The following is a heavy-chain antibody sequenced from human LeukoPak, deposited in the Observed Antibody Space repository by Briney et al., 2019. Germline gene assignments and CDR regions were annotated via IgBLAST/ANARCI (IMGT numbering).Heavy chain of an antibody. Sequence: PGGSLRLSCAASGFTFSSHGMSWVRQAPGKGLEWVSGITGYGGVTYYVDSLKGRFTISRDNSKNALYLQMNSLRVEDTAVYYCARDGRLATFDYWGQGTLVTVSS. D-gene: IGHD3-9*01. CDR2: ITGYGGVT. CDR3: ARDGRLATFDY. V-gene: IGHV3-23*01. J-gene: IGHJ4*02. CDR1: GFTFSSHG.